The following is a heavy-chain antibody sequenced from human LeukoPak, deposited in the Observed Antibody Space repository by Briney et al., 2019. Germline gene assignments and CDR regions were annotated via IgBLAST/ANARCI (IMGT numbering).Heavy chain of an antibody. J-gene: IGHJ4*02. V-gene: IGHV4-59*08. Sequence: SETLSLTCTVSGASISSYYWSWLRQPPGERLEWIGYIYYSGSTNYNPSLKSRVTISVDTSKNQFSLKLSSVTAADTAVYYCARHLYCGSDCYTFDYWGQGTLVTVSS. D-gene: IGHD2-21*02. CDR2: IYYSGST. CDR1: GASISSYY. CDR3: ARHLYCGSDCYTFDY.